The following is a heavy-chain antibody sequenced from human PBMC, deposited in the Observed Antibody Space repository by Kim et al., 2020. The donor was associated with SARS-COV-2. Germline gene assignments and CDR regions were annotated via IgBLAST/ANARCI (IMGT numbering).Heavy chain of an antibody. V-gene: IGHV3-48*02. Sequence: SYADTVTDRFTISRDNAKNSLYLQINGLRDEDTAVYYCAWELLFLGPFDIWGQGTMVTVSS. D-gene: IGHD3-10*01. CDR3: AWELLFLGPFDI. J-gene: IGHJ3*02.